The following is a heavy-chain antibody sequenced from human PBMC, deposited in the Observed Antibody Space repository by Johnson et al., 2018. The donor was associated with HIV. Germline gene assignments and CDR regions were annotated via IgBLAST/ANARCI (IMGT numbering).Heavy chain of an antibody. CDR1: GFTFDDYG. CDR3: AKGVASTTVAAFDI. V-gene: IGHV3-20*04. Sequence: VQLVESGGGVVRPGGSLRLSCSASGFTFDDYGINRVRQAPGRGLEWVSGINWNGGSAGYTDSVRGRFTISRDSAQNSVSLQMNSLRAEDTALYYCAKGVASTTVAAFDIWGPGTMVTVSS. CDR2: INWNGGSA. D-gene: IGHD4-17*01. J-gene: IGHJ3*02.